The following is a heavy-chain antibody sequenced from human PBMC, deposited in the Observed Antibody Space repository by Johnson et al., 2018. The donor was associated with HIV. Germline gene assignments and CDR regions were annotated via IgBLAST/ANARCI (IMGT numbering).Heavy chain of an antibody. D-gene: IGHD3-16*01. CDR1: GFTFSSYA. V-gene: IGHV3-NL1*01. Sequence: QVQLVESGGGVVQPGRSLRLSCAASGFTFSSYAMHWVRQAPGKGLEWVSVIYSGGSTYYADSVKGRFTISRDNSNNPLYLQMNSLRAEDTAVYYCARGRYYDYVWGSYQEEGDIWGQGTMVTVSS. CDR2: IYSGGST. CDR3: ARGRYYDYVWGSYQEEGDI. J-gene: IGHJ3*02.